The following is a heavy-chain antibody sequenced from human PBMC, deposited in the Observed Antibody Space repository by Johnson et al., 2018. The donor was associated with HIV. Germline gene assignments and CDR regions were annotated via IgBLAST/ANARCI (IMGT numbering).Heavy chain of an antibody. CDR2: ISSGSHSI. D-gene: IGHD3-22*01. J-gene: IGHJ3*01. CDR1: GFAFSDYY. CDR3: ARFDGFITTLRVIGDAFDV. Sequence: QVQLVESGGGLVKPGGSLRLSCAASGFAFSDYYMAWIRQAPGKGLEWVSFISSGSHSIYYADAVKGRFNVSRDNSKNSLYLQMNSLRAEDTAVYYCARFDGFITTLRVIGDAFDVWGQGTMVTVSS. V-gene: IGHV3-11*04.